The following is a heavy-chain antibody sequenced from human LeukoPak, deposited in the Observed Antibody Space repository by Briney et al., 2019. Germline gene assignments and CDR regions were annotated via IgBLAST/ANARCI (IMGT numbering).Heavy chain of an antibody. CDR3: AKTSVAGTRYNYYAMDV. V-gene: IGHV3-23*01. J-gene: IGHJ6*02. CDR2: ISGSGGST. CDR1: GFTFNSYA. D-gene: IGHD6-13*01. Sequence: GGSLRLSCAASGFTSGFTFNSYAMRWARQAPGKGLEWVSTISGSGGSTHYADSVKGRFTVSRDNSKNTLSLQMNSLRAEDTAVYYCAKTSVAGTRYNYYAMDVWGQGTTVTVSS.